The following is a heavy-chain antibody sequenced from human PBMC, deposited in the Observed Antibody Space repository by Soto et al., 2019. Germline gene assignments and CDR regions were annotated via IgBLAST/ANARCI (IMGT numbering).Heavy chain of an antibody. V-gene: IGHV3-33*01. D-gene: IGHD3-22*01. CDR1: GFTFSSYG. CDR3: SRDYDSSGYPRYYFDY. J-gene: IGHJ4*02. Sequence: QVQLVESGGGVVQPGRSLILSCAASGFTFSSYGMHWVRQAPGKGLEWVAVIWYDGSNKYYADSVKGRFTISRDNSKNTLYMQMISLSAEDTAVYYCSRDYDSSGYPRYYFDYWGQGTLVTVSS. CDR2: IWYDGSNK.